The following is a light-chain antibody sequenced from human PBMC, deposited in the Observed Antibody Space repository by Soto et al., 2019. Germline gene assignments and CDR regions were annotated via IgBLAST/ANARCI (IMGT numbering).Light chain of an antibody. CDR1: QSVSSN. V-gene: IGKV3-15*01. Sequence: IVLTHSPSTLSLSPWERATLSCRSSQSVSSNYLAWYQQKPGQAPRLLIFGASTRAAGIPARFSGSGSGTEFTLTISSLQSEDFAVYYCQQYSNWPLTFGGGTKVDIK. J-gene: IGKJ4*01. CDR2: GAS. CDR3: QQYSNWPLT.